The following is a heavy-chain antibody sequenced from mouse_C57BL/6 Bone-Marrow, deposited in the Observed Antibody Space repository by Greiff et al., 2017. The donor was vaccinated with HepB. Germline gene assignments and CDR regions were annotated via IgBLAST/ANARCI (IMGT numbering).Heavy chain of an antibody. CDR1: GYTFTSYW. CDR3: ARVITTVVAHWYFDV. CDR2: IDPSDSYT. V-gene: IGHV1-50*01. D-gene: IGHD1-1*01. Sequence: QVQLKQPGAELVKPGASVKLSCKASGYTFTSYWMQWVKQRPGQGLEWIGEIDPSDSYTNYNQKFKGKATLTVDTSSSTAYMPLSSLTSEDSAVYYCARVITTVVAHWYFDVWGTGTTVTVSS. J-gene: IGHJ1*03.